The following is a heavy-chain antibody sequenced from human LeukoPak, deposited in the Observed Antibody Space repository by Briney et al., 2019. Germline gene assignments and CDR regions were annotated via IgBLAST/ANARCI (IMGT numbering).Heavy chain of an antibody. Sequence: SETLPLTCAVYGGSFSHYYWSWIRQSPGMGLEWIGEINDSGTINYNPSLMSRVTISVDKSKNQFSLKLSSATAADTAVYYCARLPSSSSHHYYYMDVWGKGTTVTVSS. J-gene: IGHJ6*03. CDR3: ARLPSSSSHHYYYMDV. D-gene: IGHD6-6*01. CDR2: INDSGTI. V-gene: IGHV4-34*01. CDR1: GGSFSHYY.